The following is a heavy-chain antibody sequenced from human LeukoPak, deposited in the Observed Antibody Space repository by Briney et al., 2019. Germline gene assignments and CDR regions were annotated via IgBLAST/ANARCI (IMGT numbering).Heavy chain of an antibody. V-gene: IGHV3-30*18. CDR1: GFTFSSYG. CDR2: ISFDGNNK. CDR3: AKDRSTVVTPYYYYGVDV. Sequence: SGGSLRLSCAASGFTFSSYGTHWVRQAPGKGLEGLAGISFDGNNKYYVDSVKGRFTISRDNSKNTLFLQMNSLRAEDTAVYYCAKDRSTVVTPYYYYGVDVWGQGTTVTVSS. J-gene: IGHJ6*02. D-gene: IGHD4-23*01.